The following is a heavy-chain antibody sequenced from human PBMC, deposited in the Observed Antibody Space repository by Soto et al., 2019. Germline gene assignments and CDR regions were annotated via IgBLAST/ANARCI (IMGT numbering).Heavy chain of an antibody. CDR1: GGSFSGYY. V-gene: IGHV4-34*01. J-gene: IGHJ4*02. CDR3: ARGRRPYFDY. CDR2: INHSGST. Sequence: QVQLQQWGAGLLKPSETLSLTCAVYGGSFSGYYWSWIRQPPGKGLEWIGEINHSGSTNYNPSLNSRVTISVDPSKNQFSLKLSSVTAADTAVYYCARGRRPYFDYWGQGTLVTVSS.